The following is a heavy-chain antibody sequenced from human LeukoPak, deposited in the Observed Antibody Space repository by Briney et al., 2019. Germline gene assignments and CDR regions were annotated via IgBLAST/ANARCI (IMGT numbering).Heavy chain of an antibody. J-gene: IGHJ4*02. V-gene: IGHV5-51*01. CDR2: IYPDESNI. Sequence: GESMKISCKGSGSRFATYWIAWVRQMPRKGLEWMGSIYPDESNIRYSPSFQGQVTISADKSISTAYLQWSSLKASDTAIYYCARPPSRGYSSSFEYWGQGTLVTVSS. CDR3: ARPPSRGYSSSFEY. CDR1: GSRFATYW. D-gene: IGHD2-2*03.